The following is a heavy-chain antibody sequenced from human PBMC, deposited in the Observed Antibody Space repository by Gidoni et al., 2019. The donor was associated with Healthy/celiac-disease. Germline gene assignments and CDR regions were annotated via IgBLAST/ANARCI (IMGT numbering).Heavy chain of an antibody. CDR2: ISSSSSYI. Sequence: EVQLVESGGGLVKPGGSLRLSCAASGFTFSSYSMNWVRQGPGKGLEWVSSISSSSSYIYYADSVKGRFTISRDNAKNSLYLQMNSLRAEDTAVYYCARGKAVAGVSCWGQGTLVTVSS. D-gene: IGHD6-19*01. CDR1: GFTFSSYS. J-gene: IGHJ4*02. V-gene: IGHV3-21*01. CDR3: ARGKAVAGVSC.